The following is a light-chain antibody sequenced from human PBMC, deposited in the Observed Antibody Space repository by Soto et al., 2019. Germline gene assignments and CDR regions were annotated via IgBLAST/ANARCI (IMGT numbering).Light chain of an antibody. CDR1: QSVSSY. J-gene: IGKJ3*01. CDR2: DAS. CDR3: QQRSNWLFT. V-gene: IGKV3-11*01. Sequence: EIVLTQSPATLSLSPGERATLSCRASQSVSSYLAWYQQKPGQAPRLLIYDASNRATGIPARFSGSGSGTDFTLTISRLEHEYVADYYCQQRSNWLFTFGPGTKVDIK.